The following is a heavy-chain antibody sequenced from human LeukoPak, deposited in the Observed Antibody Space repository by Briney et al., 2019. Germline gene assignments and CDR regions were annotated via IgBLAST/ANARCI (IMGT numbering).Heavy chain of an antibody. CDR3: ARLRRGYDILTGYYFRYFDY. D-gene: IGHD3-9*01. V-gene: IGHV4-59*08. J-gene: IGHJ4*02. CDR1: GGSISSYY. Sequence: SETLSLTCTVSGGSISSYYWSWIRQPPGKGLEWIGYIYYSGSTNYNPSLKSRVTISVDTSKNQFSLKLSSVTAADTAVYYCARLRRGYDILTGYYFRYFDYWGQGTLVTVSS. CDR2: IYYSGST.